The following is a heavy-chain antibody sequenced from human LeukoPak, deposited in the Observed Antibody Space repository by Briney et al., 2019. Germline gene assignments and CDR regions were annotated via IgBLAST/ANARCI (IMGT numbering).Heavy chain of an antibody. Sequence: GGSLRLSCAASGFTVSTNYMSWVRQAPGKGLEWVSVIYGGGSTYYADSVKGRFIISRDNSKNTLYLQMNSLRAEDTAVYYCARDRDGYNPFDYWGQGTLVTVSS. CDR2: IYGGGST. D-gene: IGHD5-24*01. V-gene: IGHV3-53*01. CDR1: GFTVSTNY. J-gene: IGHJ4*02. CDR3: ARDRDGYNPFDY.